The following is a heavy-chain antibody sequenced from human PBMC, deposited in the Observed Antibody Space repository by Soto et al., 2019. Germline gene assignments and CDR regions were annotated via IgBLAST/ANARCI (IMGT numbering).Heavy chain of an antibody. J-gene: IGHJ3*02. Sequence: GESLKISCKGSGYSFTSYWIGWVRQMPGKGLEWMGIIYPGDSDTRYSPSFQGQVTISADKSISTAYLQWSSLKASDTAMYYCARHSDWFDGAPHAAFDIWGQGTMVTVSS. CDR3: ARHSDWFDGAPHAAFDI. V-gene: IGHV5-51*01. D-gene: IGHD3-9*01. CDR2: IYPGDSDT. CDR1: GYSFTSYW.